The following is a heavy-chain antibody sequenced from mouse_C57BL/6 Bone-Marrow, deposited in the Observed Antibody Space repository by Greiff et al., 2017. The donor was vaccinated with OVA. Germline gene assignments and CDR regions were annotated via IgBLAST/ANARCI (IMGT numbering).Heavy chain of an antibody. J-gene: IGHJ4*01. V-gene: IGHV1-5*01. CDR2: IYPGNSDT. D-gene: IGHD2-3*01. CDR3: TRPIYDGYYEAMDY. CDR1: GYTFTSYW. Sequence: DVKLQESGTVLARPGASVKMSCKTSGYTFTSYWMHWVKQRPGQGLEWIGAIYPGNSDTSYNQKFKGKAKLTAVTSASTAYMELSSLTNEDSAVYYCTRPIYDGYYEAMDYWGQGTSVTVSS.